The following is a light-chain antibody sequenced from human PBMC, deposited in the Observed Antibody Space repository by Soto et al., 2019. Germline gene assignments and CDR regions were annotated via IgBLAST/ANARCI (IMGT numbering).Light chain of an antibody. CDR2: EVS. J-gene: IGLJ3*02. Sequence: QSALTQPASVSGSPGQSITISCTGTSSDVGSYNYVSWYQQHPGKAPKLMIYEVSNRPSGVSNRFSGSKSGNTASLTISGLQFEAEANYSCSSYTSISTRVFGGGTKLTVL. CDR1: SSDVGSYNY. CDR3: SSYTSISTRV. V-gene: IGLV2-14*01.